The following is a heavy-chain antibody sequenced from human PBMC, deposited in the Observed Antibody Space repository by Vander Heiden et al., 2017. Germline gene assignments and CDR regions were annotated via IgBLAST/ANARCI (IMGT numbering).Heavy chain of an antibody. D-gene: IGHD1-1*01. CDR1: GFSVYNYA. CDR2: TSPSGGLT. Sequence: EVHFFQFGGGSVQPGGSLRLSCVVSGFSVYNYAMNWVRLTPGRGLEWVSATSPSGGLTYYADSVKGRFTISRDNSKDTLFLHMSSLRAEDTAVYYCAKHLGPGTTTPDLESWGQGTQVTVSS. V-gene: IGHV3-23*01. CDR3: AKHLGPGTTTPDLES. J-gene: IGHJ4*02.